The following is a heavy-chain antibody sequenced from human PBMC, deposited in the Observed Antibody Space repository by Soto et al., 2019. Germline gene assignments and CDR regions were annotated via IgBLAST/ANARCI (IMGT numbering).Heavy chain of an antibody. CDR2: INPSGGST. J-gene: IGHJ4*02. CDR3: ARANSMVRGVWDY. Sequence: ASVKVSCKASGYTFTSYYMHWVRQAPGQGLEWMGIINPSGGSTSYAKKFQGRVTMTRDTSTSTVYMELSSLRSEDTAVYYGARANSMVRGVWDYWGQGTLVTVSS. CDR1: GYTFTSYY. V-gene: IGHV1-46*01. D-gene: IGHD3-10*01.